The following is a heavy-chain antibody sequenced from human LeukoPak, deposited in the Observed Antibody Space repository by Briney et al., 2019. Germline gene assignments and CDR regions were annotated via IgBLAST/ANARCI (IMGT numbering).Heavy chain of an antibody. Sequence: ASVKVSCKASGYTFTGYYMHWVRQAPGQGLEWMGWINPNSGGTNYAQKFQGRVTMTRDTSISTAYMELSRLRSDDTAVYYCARDLSGYYHYFDYWGQGTLVTVSS. V-gene: IGHV1-2*02. CDR2: INPNSGGT. D-gene: IGHD3-22*01. CDR1: GYTFTGYY. J-gene: IGHJ4*02. CDR3: ARDLSGYYHYFDY.